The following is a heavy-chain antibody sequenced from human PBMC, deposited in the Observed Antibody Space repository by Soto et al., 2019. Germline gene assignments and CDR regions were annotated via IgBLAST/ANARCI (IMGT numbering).Heavy chain of an antibody. CDR2: IYYSGST. Sequence: QVQLQESGPGLVKPSQTLSLTCTVSGGSISSGDYYWSWIRQPPGKGLEWIGYIYYSGSTYYNPSLKSRVTISVDPSKNQFSLKLSSVTAADTAVYYCAREGEYGDYVAWFDPWGQGTLVTVSS. CDR1: GGSISSGDYY. V-gene: IGHV4-30-4*01. J-gene: IGHJ5*02. D-gene: IGHD4-17*01. CDR3: AREGEYGDYVAWFDP.